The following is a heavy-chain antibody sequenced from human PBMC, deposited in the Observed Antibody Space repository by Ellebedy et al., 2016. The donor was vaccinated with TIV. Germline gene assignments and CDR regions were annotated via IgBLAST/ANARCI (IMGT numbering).Heavy chain of an antibody. D-gene: IGHD3-10*01. CDR1: GGSVSSGRYY. V-gene: IGHV4-61*01. CDR2: IYYSGST. J-gene: IGHJ5*02. CDR3: ARADPSGWLDP. Sequence: MPGGSLRLSCTVSGGSVSSGRYYWSWIRQPPGKGLDWVGYIYYSGSTNYNPSLKSRVTISIDTSKNQFSLRLTSVTAAETAVYYCARADPSGWLDPWGQGTLVSVSS.